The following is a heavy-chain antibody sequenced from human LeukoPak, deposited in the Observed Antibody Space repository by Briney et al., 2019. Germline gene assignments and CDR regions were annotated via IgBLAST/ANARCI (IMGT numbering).Heavy chain of an antibody. D-gene: IGHD3-10*01. V-gene: IGHV3-7*01. J-gene: IGHJ6*03. Sequence: GGSLRLSCVASGFTFRSYWMSWVRQAPGKGLEWVANINQDGSEKYNVDSAKGRFTISRDNAKNSLYLQMNSLRAEDTAVYYCAREKATMVRGVIIREVYYYYMDVWGKGTTVTVSS. CDR3: AREKATMVRGVIIREVYYYYMDV. CDR1: GFTFRSYW. CDR2: INQDGSEK.